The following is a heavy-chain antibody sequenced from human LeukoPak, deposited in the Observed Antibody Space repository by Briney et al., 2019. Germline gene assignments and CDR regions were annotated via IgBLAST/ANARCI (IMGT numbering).Heavy chain of an antibody. CDR2: SIPIFGTA. Sequence: SVKVSCKASGGTFSSYAISWVRQAPGQGLELMGGSIPIFGTANYAQKFQGRVTLTTDESTSTAYMELSSLRSEDPAVYYCARGGRWYQLLSQFDYCGQATLVTASS. D-gene: IGHD2-2*01. J-gene: IGHJ4*02. V-gene: IGHV1-69*05. CDR3: ARGGRWYQLLSQFDY. CDR1: GGTFSSYA.